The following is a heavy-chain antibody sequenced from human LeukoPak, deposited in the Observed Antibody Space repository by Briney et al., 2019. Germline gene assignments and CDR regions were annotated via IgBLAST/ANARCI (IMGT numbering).Heavy chain of an antibody. V-gene: IGHV3-43*01. CDR3: ARGRVVAATNPFDY. CDR1: GFTFDDYT. J-gene: IGHJ4*02. CDR2: ISWDGGST. Sequence: GGSLRLSCAASGFTFDDYTMHWVRQAPGKGLEWVSLISWDGGSTYYADSVKGRFTISRDNSKNSLYLQMNSLRAEDTAVYYCARGRVVAATNPFDYWGQGTLVTVSS. D-gene: IGHD2-15*01.